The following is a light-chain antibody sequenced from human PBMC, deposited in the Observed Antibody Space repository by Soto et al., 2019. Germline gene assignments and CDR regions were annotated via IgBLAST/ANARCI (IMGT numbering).Light chain of an antibody. CDR1: QSVSNW. CDR3: QQYDNYPLT. CDR2: DAS. J-gene: IGKJ4*01. Sequence: DIQMTQSPSTLSASVGDRVTITCRASQSVSNWLAWYQQKSGKAPKLLIYDASSLQSGVPSRFSGSGSGTEFTLTISSLQPDDFATYYCQQYDNYPLTFGGGTKVDIK. V-gene: IGKV1-5*01.